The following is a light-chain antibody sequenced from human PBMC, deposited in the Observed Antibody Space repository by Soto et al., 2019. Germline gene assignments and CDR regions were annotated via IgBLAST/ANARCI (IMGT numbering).Light chain of an antibody. CDR2: AAS. CDR1: QTAASY. V-gene: IGKV1-39*01. J-gene: IGKJ3*01. CDR3: QQSFNTPLT. Sequence: IQMTQSPSSLSASVGDRVTITCGASQTAASYLNWYQQRPGKAPKLLIRAASRLESGVPARFSGSGSGTEFTLTISSLQPEDVATYYCQQSFNTPLTFGPGTKVDV.